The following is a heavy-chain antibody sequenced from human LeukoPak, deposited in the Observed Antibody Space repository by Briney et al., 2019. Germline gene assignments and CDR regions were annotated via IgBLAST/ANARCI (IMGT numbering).Heavy chain of an antibody. CDR1: GYTFTSYG. Sequence: ASVKVSCKTSGYTFTSYGISWVRLAPGQRLEWMGWINAGNGNTKYSQKFQGRVTITRDTSANTAYMELSSLRSEDTAVYYCARGRWSGTSLAYYFDYWGQGTLVTVSS. V-gene: IGHV1-3*01. CDR2: INAGNGNT. CDR3: ARGRWSGTSLAYYFDY. J-gene: IGHJ4*02. D-gene: IGHD3-3*01.